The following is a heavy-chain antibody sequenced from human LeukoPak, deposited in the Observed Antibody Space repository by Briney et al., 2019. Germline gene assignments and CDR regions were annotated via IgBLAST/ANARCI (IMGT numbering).Heavy chain of an antibody. V-gene: IGHV4-30-4*08. CDR3: ARNLYSSGWHPFDP. D-gene: IGHD6-19*01. Sequence: PSETLSLTCTVSDGSISISGYYWVWIRQPPGKGLEWIGYIYYSGSTYYNPSLKSRLTMSVDTSKSQFSLELSSVTAADTAIYYCARNLYSSGWHPFDPWGQGTLVTVSS. CDR1: DGSISISGYY. J-gene: IGHJ5*02. CDR2: IYYSGST.